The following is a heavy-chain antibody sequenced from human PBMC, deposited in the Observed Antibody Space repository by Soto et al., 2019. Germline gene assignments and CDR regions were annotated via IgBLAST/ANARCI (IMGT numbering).Heavy chain of an antibody. J-gene: IGHJ4*02. V-gene: IGHV3-30*18. D-gene: IGHD6-19*01. CDR2: ISYDGSNK. CDR3: AKDNNGGWPSAYYFDY. Sequence: QVQLVESGGGVVQPGRSLRLSCAASGFTFSSYGMHWVRQAPGKGLEWVAVISYDGSNKYYADSVKGRFTISRDNSKNTLYLQMNSLRAEDTAVYYCAKDNNGGWPSAYYFDYWSQGTLVTVSS. CDR1: GFTFSSYG.